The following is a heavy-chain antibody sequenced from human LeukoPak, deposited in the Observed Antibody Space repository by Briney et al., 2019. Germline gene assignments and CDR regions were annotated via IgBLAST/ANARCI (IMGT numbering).Heavy chain of an antibody. CDR2: IYTSGST. Sequence: SETLSLTCAVSGGSISSGGYSWSWIRQPAGKGLEWIGRIYTSGSTNYNPSLKSRVTMSVDTSKNQFSLKLSSVTAADTAVYYCARDKNYGSGSYYAFDIWGQGTMVTVSS. V-gene: IGHV4-61*02. D-gene: IGHD3-10*01. J-gene: IGHJ3*02. CDR3: ARDKNYGSGSYYAFDI. CDR1: GGSISSGGYS.